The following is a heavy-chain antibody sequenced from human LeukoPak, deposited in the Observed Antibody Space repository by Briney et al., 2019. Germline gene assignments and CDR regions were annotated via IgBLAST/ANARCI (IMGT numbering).Heavy chain of an antibody. CDR2: ISSSSSYI. Sequence: GGSLRLSCAASGFTFSSYSMNWVRQAPGKGLEWVSSISSSSSYIYYADSVKGRFTISRDNAKDSLYLQMNSLRAEDTAVYYCARCLVATIGYYYMDVWGKGTTVTVSS. CDR1: GFTFSSYS. J-gene: IGHJ6*03. CDR3: ARCLVATIGYYYMDV. D-gene: IGHD5-12*01. V-gene: IGHV3-21*01.